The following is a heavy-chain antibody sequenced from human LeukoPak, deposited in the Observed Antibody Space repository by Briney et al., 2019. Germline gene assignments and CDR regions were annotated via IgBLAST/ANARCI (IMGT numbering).Heavy chain of an antibody. Sequence: SQTLSLTCTVSGGSISSGSYYWSWIRQPPGKGLEWIGEINHSGSTNYNPSLKSRVTISVDTSKNQFSLKLSSVTAADTAVYYCARGGSSWYYDWYFDLWGRGTLVTVSS. J-gene: IGHJ2*01. D-gene: IGHD6-13*01. CDR1: GGSISSGSYY. CDR2: INHSGST. V-gene: IGHV4-39*07. CDR3: ARGGSSWYYDWYFDL.